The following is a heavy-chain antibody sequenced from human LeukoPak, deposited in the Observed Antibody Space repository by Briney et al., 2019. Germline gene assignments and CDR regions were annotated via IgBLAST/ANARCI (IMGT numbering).Heavy chain of an antibody. CDR2: IWYDGSNK. V-gene: IGHV3-33*01. J-gene: IGHJ4*02. CDR1: GITFSSYG. CDR3: ARGGAVAGLDY. Sequence: GGSLRLSCAASGITFSSYGMHWVRQAPGKGLEWVAVIWYDGSNKYYADSVKGRFTISRDNSKNTLYLQMNSLRAEDTAVYYCARGGAVAGLDYWGQGTLVTVSS. D-gene: IGHD6-19*01.